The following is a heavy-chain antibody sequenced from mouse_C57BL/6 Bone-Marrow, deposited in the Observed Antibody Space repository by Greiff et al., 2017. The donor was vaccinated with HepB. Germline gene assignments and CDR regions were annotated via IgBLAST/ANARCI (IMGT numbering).Heavy chain of an antibody. J-gene: IGHJ1*03. CDR1: GYSITSGYY. D-gene: IGHD1-1*01. V-gene: IGHV3-6*01. Sequence: EVQLQQSGPGLVKPSQSLSLTCSVTGYSITSGYYWNWIRQFPGNKLEWMGYISYDGSNNYNPSLKNRISITRDTSKNQFFLKLNSVTTEDTATYYCAREYLTTVVAKDWYFDVWGTGTTVTVSS. CDR3: AREYLTTVVAKDWYFDV. CDR2: ISYDGSN.